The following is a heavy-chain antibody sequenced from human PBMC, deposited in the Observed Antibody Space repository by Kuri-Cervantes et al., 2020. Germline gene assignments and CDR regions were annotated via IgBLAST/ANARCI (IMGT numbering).Heavy chain of an antibody. CDR2: IYYSGST. Sequence: SCTVSGGSISSGDYYWCWFRQPPGKGLEWIGYIYYSGSTYYNPSLKSRVTISADSSKNQFSLNLSSVTAADTAVYYCAREIDYGDYGWFDSWGQGTLVTVSS. D-gene: IGHD4-17*01. CDR3: AREIDYGDYGWFDS. J-gene: IGHJ5*01. V-gene: IGHV4-30-4*01. CDR1: GGSISSGDYY.